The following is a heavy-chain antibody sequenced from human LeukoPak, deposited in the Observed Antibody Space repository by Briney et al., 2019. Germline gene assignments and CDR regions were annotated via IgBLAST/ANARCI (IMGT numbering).Heavy chain of an antibody. J-gene: IGHJ4*02. V-gene: IGHV6-1*01. Sequence: SQTLSLTCAISGDSVSSNSAAWNWIRQSPSRGLEWLGRTYYRSKWYNDYAVSVKSRITINPDTSKNQFSMQLNSVTPEDTAVYYCAKGLRWFGNFYFNFFDHWGQGILVTVSS. CDR3: AKGLRWFGNFYFNFFDH. D-gene: IGHD3-10*01. CDR2: TYYRSKWYN. CDR1: GDSVSSNSAA.